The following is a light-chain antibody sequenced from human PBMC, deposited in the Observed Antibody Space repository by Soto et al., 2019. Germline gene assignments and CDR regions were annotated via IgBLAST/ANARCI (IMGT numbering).Light chain of an antibody. CDR2: ATS. CDR1: QVIDNY. J-gene: IGKJ1*01. V-gene: IGKV1-27*01. Sequence: DIQMTQSPSSLSASVGDRVTITCRASQVIDNYLAWYQQKPGKVPKLLIYATSTLQSGVPSRFSGSGSGTEFTLTISNLQPDDFATYYCQQYDSYSSGPFGQGTKVDIK. CDR3: QQYDSYSSGP.